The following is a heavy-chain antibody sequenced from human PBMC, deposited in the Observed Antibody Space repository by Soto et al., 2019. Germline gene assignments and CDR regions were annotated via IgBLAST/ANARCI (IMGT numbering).Heavy chain of an antibody. CDR2: ISGSGGST. D-gene: IGHD6-6*01. CDR3: AKGSSSFSSSSGAAPGLFNY. CDR1: GFTFSSYA. V-gene: IGHV3-23*01. J-gene: IGHJ4*02. Sequence: GGSLRLSCAASGFTFSSYAMSWVRQAPGKGLEWVSGISGSGGSTYSADPVKGRFTISRDNSKNTLYVQMNSLRAEDTAVYYCAKGSSSFSSSSGAAPGLFNYWGQGTLVTVSS.